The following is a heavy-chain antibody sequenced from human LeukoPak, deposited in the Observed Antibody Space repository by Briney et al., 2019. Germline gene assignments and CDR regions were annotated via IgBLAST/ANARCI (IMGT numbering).Heavy chain of an antibody. D-gene: IGHD6-13*01. CDR1: GYTFTSYG. V-gene: IGHV1-18*01. Sequence: AASVKVSCKASGYTFTSYGISWVRQAPGQGLEWMGWISAYNGNTNYAQKLQGRVTMTTDTSTSTAYMELSSLRSEDTAVYYCARGDSSSWFYYMDVWGKGTTVTVSS. CDR2: ISAYNGNT. CDR3: ARGDSSSWFYYMDV. J-gene: IGHJ6*03.